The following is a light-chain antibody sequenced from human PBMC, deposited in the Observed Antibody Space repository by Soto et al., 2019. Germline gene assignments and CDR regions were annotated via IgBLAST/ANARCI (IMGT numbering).Light chain of an antibody. CDR1: QSVNVF. V-gene: IGKV3-11*01. J-gene: IGKJ4*01. Sequence: EIVLTQSPATLSLSPGESATLSCRASQSVNVFLDWFQQRPGQAPRLLIYDASKRATGIPARFSGSGSETHFTLTISSLESEDFGLYYCLQRNKWPLTFGGGTKVEIK. CDR2: DAS. CDR3: LQRNKWPLT.